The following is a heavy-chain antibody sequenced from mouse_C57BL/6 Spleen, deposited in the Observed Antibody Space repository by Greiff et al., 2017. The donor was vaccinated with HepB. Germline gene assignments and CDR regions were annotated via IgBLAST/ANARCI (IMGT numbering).Heavy chain of an antibody. CDR1: GYSFTGYY. J-gene: IGHJ3*01. D-gene: IGHD1-1*01. CDR2: INPSTGGT. V-gene: IGHV1-42*01. CDR3: ASYYGSSPWFAY. Sequence: VQLQQSGPELVKPGASVKISCKASGYSFTGYYMNWVKQSPEKSLEWIGEINPSTGGTTYNQKFKAQATLTVDKSSSTAYMQLKSLTSEDSAVYYCASYYGSSPWFAYWGQGTLVTVSA.